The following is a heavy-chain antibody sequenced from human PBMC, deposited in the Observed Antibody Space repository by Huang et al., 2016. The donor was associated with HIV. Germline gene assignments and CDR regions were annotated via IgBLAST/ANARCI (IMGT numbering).Heavy chain of an antibody. J-gene: IGHJ4*02. CDR1: GGSFSGYY. CDR3: AREKAADSAWYGVYYFDY. D-gene: IGHD6-19*01. CDR2: INHIGKT. V-gene: IGHV4-34*01. Sequence: QVQLRQWGAGLVKPSETLSLTCAVYGGSFSGYYWTWIRQSPGKGLEWIGEINHIGKTSDQTSLKSGVTISKDTAKNQFALQLTSVSAADTGVYFCAREKAADSAWYGVYYFDYWGEGALVTVTS.